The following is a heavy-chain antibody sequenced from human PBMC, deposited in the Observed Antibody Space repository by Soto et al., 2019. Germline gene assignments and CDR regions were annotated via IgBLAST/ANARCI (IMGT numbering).Heavy chain of an antibody. Sequence: QVQLVESGGGVVQPGTSLRLSCAASGFTFITYGMNWVRQAPGKGLEWVAVIWNGGSNKFYADSVQGRFTISRDISTNTMHQQMNSLRVEETAVLYYARRGTVARALEALDIWGQGTLVSVSS. CDR1: GFTFITYG. V-gene: IGHV3-33*01. J-gene: IGHJ3*02. D-gene: IGHD6-19*01. CDR3: ARRGTVARALEALDI. CDR2: IWNGGSNK.